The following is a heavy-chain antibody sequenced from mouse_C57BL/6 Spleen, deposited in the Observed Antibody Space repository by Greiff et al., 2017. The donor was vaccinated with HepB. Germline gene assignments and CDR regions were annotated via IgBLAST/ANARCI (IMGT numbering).Heavy chain of an antibody. CDR3: AIVESYYDYDAAMDY. Sequence: QVQLQQPGAELVKPGASVKVSCKASGYTFTSYWMHWVKQRPGQGLEWIGRIHPSDSDTNYNQKFKGKATLTVDKSSSTAYMQLSSLTSEDSAVYYCAIVESYYDYDAAMDYWGQGTSVTVAS. J-gene: IGHJ4*01. CDR1: GYTFTSYW. D-gene: IGHD2-4*01. CDR2: IHPSDSDT. V-gene: IGHV1-74*01.